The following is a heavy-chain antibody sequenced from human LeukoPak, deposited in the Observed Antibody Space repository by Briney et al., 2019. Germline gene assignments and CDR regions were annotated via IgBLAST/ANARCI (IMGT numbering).Heavy chain of an antibody. CDR1: GFTFSDYY. V-gene: IGHV3-11*05. Sequence: GGSLRLSCAASGFTFSDYYMSWIRQAPGKGLEWVSYISSSFSSSSSYTNYADSVMGRFTISRDNAKNSLFLQMNSLRAEDTAVYYCARDSSPGYYDYVWGTYPRYWGQGTLVTVSS. J-gene: IGHJ4*02. CDR2: ISSSFSSSSSYT. CDR3: ARDSSPGYYDYVWGTYPRY. D-gene: IGHD3-16*02.